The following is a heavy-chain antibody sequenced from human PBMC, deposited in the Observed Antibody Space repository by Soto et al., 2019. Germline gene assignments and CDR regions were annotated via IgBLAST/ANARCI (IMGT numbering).Heavy chain of an antibody. CDR1: GFTFSRYW. Sequence: VQLVESGGDLVQPGGFLRLSCATSGFTFSRYWMHWVRQVPGKGLVWVSRINSDGSSISYSDSVKGRFTISRDNAKNTLYLQMNSLRVEDTAVYYCARLPVDTITSLDYWGQGTLVTVSS. V-gene: IGHV3-74*01. J-gene: IGHJ4*02. CDR2: INSDGSSI. CDR3: ARLPVDTITSLDY. D-gene: IGHD3-3*01.